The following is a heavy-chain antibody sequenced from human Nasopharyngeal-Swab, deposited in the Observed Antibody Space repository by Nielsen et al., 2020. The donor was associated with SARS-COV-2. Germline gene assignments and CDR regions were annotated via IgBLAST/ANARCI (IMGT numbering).Heavy chain of an antibody. V-gene: IGHV4-39*01. CDR3: ARHQDDFWSGYFVFDC. D-gene: IGHD3-3*01. CDR2: IYYAGSSSYSGRT. Sequence: WIRQPPGKGLEWIGSIYYAGSSSYSGRTYYNPSLENRVTISVDTSKNRFSLKVNSVTAADTAVYYCARHQDDFWSGYFVFDCWGQGALVTVPQ. J-gene: IGHJ4*02.